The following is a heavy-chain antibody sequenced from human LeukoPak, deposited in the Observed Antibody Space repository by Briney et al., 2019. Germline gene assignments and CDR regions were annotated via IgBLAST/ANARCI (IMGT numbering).Heavy chain of an antibody. D-gene: IGHD6-19*01. V-gene: IGHV4-39*07. CDR1: GGSMSNSHYS. Sequence: PSETLSLTCTVSGGSMSNSHYSWGWIRQPPGKGLEWIGRIYDSGSTNYNPSLKSRVTISVDTSKNQISLRLTSVTAADTAMYYCARDGGSDQYYFDNWGQGTLVTVSS. CDR3: ARDGGSDQYYFDN. CDR2: IYDSGST. J-gene: IGHJ4*02.